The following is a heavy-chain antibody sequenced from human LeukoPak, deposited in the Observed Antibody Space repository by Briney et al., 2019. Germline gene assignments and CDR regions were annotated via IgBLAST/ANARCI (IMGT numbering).Heavy chain of an antibody. CDR3: ARELAARQDLDY. D-gene: IGHD6-6*01. V-gene: IGHV3-21*01. CDR1: GFIFNSYS. Sequence: GGSLRLSCAASGFIFNSYSMNWVRQAPGKGLEWVSSIDSSGRDTYYAGSVKGRFTISRDNAKNSLYLQMNSLRAEDTAVYYCARELAARQDLDYWGQGTLVTVSS. J-gene: IGHJ4*02. CDR2: IDSSGRDT.